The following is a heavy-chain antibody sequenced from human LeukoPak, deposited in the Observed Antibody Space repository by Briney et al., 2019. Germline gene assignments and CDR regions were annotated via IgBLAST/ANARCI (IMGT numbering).Heavy chain of an antibody. CDR1: GGSFSGYY. CDR3: ARCRSSGYGGYYFDY. CDR2: INHSGST. J-gene: IGHJ4*02. Sequence: SETLSLTCAAYGGSFSGYYWSWIRQPPGKGLEWIGEINHSGSTNYNPSLKSRVTISVDTSKNQFSLKLSSVTAADTAVYYCARCRSSGYGGYYFDYWGQGTLVTVSS. V-gene: IGHV4-34*01. D-gene: IGHD3-22*01.